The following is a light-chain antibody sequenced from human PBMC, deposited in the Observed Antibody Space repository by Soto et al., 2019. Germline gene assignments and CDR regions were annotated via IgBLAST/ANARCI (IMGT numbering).Light chain of an antibody. V-gene: IGKV3-20*01. CDR2: GAS. Sequence: EIVLTQSPGTLSLSPGERATLSCRASQSVSGSYLAWYQQKPGQAPRLLIYGASSRATGIPDRFSGSGSGTDFTLTSSRLEPEDFAVYYCQQYGSSPPKYTCGQGTKLEIK. CDR1: QSVSGSY. J-gene: IGKJ2*01. CDR3: QQYGSSPPKYT.